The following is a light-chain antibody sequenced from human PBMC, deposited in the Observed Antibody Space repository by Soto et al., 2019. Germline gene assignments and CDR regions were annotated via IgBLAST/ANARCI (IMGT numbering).Light chain of an antibody. J-gene: IGLJ1*01. Sequence: QSVLTQPASVSGSPGQSITISCTGTSSDVGAYNFVSWHQQHPGKAPKLMISEVNNRPSGISNRFSGSKSGNTAYLTISGLPVEDEAEYFCFLFTTTSTHVFGTGTKVTVL. V-gene: IGLV2-14*01. CDR1: SSDVGAYNF. CDR2: EVN. CDR3: FLFTTTSTHV.